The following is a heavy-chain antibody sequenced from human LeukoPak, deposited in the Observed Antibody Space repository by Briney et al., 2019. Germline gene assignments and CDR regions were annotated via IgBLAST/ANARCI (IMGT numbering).Heavy chain of an antibody. CDR1: GGSFCGYY. CDR3: ATATEDNNYLFDP. J-gene: IGHJ5*02. CDR2: INHSGST. D-gene: IGHD1-1*01. Sequence: SETLSLTCAVYGGSFCGYYWSWVRQPPGKGLEWIGEINHSGSTNYNPSLKSRVTISVDTSKNQFSLKLSSVTAADTAVYYCATATEDNNYLFDPGGQGTLVTVSS. V-gene: IGHV4-34*01.